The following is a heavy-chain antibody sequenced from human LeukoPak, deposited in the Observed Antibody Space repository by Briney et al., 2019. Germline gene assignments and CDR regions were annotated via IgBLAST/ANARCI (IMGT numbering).Heavy chain of an antibody. CDR2: ISSSSSYI. Sequence: GGSLRLSCAASGFTFSSYSMNWVRQAPGKRLEWVSSISSSSSYIYYADSVKGRFTISRDNAKNSLYLQMNSLRAEDTAVYYCAREWTAMVMDYWGQGTLVTVSS. CDR3: AREWTAMVMDY. J-gene: IGHJ4*02. CDR1: GFTFSSYS. D-gene: IGHD5-18*01. V-gene: IGHV3-21*01.